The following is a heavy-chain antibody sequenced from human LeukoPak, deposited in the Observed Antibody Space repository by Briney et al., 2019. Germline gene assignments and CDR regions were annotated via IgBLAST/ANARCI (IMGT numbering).Heavy chain of an antibody. Sequence: GASVKVSCKASGYTFTSYYIHWVRQAPGQGLEWMGWINPNSGGTKYAQKFQGRVTMTRDTSISTDYMELSRLTSDDTAVYYCARGAPGAPYSDYWGQGTLVTVSS. J-gene: IGHJ4*02. CDR1: GYTFTSYY. V-gene: IGHV1-2*02. CDR2: INPNSGGT. D-gene: IGHD1-26*01. CDR3: ARGAPGAPYSDY.